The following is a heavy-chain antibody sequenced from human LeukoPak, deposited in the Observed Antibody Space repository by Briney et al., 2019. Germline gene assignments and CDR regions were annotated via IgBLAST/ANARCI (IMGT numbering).Heavy chain of an antibody. CDR2: INHSGST. CDR1: GGSFSGYY. Sequence: PSETLSLTCAVYGGSFSGYYWSWIRQPPGKGLEWIGEINHSGSTNYNPSLKSRVTISVDTSKNQFSLKLSSVTAADTAVYYCASGFKETYYFDYWGQGTLVTVSS. V-gene: IGHV4-34*01. J-gene: IGHJ4*02. D-gene: IGHD5-24*01. CDR3: ASGFKETYYFDY.